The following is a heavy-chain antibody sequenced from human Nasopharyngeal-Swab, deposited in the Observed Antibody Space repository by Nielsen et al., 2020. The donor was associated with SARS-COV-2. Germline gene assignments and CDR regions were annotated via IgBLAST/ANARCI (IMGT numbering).Heavy chain of an antibody. Sequence: SETLSLTCTVSGGSISSSSYYWGWIRQPPGKGLEWIGSIYYSGSTYYNPSLKSRVTISVDTSKNQFSLKLSSVTAADTAVYYCARDSPLRSGPDFHYWGQGTLVTVSS. J-gene: IGHJ4*02. V-gene: IGHV4-39*07. CDR1: GGSISSSSYY. CDR2: IYYSGST. CDR3: ARDSPLRSGPDFHY. D-gene: IGHD3-3*01.